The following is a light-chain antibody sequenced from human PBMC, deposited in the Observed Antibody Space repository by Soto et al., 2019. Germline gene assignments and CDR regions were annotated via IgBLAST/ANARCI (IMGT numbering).Light chain of an antibody. CDR1: QSVSSY. CDR3: QQRSNWPPLT. J-gene: IGKJ4*01. V-gene: IGKV3-11*01. Sequence: EIVLTQSPATLSLSPGERATLSCRASQSVSSYLAWYQQKPGQAPRLLIYDASNRATGIPARFSGSGSGTDFTLTISSLEPEDFAVYYCQQRSNWPPLTFGGGNKVEIK. CDR2: DAS.